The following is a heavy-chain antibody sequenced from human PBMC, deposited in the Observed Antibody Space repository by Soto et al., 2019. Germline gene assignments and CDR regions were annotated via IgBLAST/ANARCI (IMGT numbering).Heavy chain of an antibody. J-gene: IGHJ6*02. D-gene: IGHD2-15*01. Sequence: PSETLSLTCTVSGGPISSGDYYWSWIRQPPGKGLEWIGYIYYSGSTYYNPSLKSRVTISVDTSKNQFSLKLSSVTAADTAVYYCARAGDCGGSCYSGYYYYGMDVWGQGTTVTVSS. CDR3: ARAGDCGGSCYSGYYYYGMDV. CDR1: GGPISSGDYY. CDR2: IYYSGST. V-gene: IGHV4-30-4*01.